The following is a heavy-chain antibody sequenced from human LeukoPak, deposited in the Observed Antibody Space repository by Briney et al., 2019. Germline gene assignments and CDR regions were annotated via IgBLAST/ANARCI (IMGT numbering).Heavy chain of an antibody. Sequence: SETLSLTCAVSGGSISSGGYSWSWIRQPPGKGLEWIGYIYHSGSTYYNPSLKSRVTISVDRSKNQFSLKLSSVTAADTAVYYCARRMAYYDFWSGYSRPIHYYYGMDVWGQGTTVTVSS. CDR2: IYHSGST. J-gene: IGHJ6*02. CDR3: ARRMAYYDFWSGYSRPIHYYYGMDV. D-gene: IGHD3-3*01. CDR1: GGSISSGGYS. V-gene: IGHV4-30-2*02.